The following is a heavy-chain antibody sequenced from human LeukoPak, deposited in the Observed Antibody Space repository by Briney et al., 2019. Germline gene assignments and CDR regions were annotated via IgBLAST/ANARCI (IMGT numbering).Heavy chain of an antibody. D-gene: IGHD2-2*01. V-gene: IGHV4-4*07. CDR3: ARVVVVVPAAWDAFDI. CDR2: IYVSGST. J-gene: IGHJ3*02. Sequence: SETLSLTCTVSGASISSYYWSWIRQPAGKGLEWIGRIYVSGSTTYNPSLESRVTISLDTSKNQISLRLTSMTAADTAVYYCARVVVVVPAAWDAFDIWGQGTMVTVSS. CDR1: GASISSYY.